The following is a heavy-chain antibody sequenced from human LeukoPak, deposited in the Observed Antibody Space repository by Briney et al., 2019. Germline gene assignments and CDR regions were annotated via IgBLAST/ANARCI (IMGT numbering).Heavy chain of an antibody. CDR2: ISSSSSYI. D-gene: IGHD3-22*01. J-gene: IGHJ1*01. CDR1: GFTFSSYT. CDR3: ARDGKDSMIVVVTAEYFQH. Sequence: PGGSLRLSCAASGFTFSSYTMNWVRQAPGKGLEWVSSISSSSSYIYYADSVKGRFTISRDNAKSSLYLQMDSLRAEDTAVYYCARDGKDSMIVVVTAEYFQHWGQGTLVTVSS. V-gene: IGHV3-21*01.